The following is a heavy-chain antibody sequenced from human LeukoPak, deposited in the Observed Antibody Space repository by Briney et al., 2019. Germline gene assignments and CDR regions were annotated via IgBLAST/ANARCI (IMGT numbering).Heavy chain of an antibody. CDR2: ISSSSSTI. CDR1: GFTFSSYS. Sequence: GGSLRLSCAASGFTFSSYSMNWVRQAPGKGLEWVSYISSSSSTIYYADSVKGRFTISRDNAKNSLYLQMNSLRAEDTAVYYCARDQNQYQLLSLDYYYYMDVWGKGTTVTVSS. V-gene: IGHV3-48*01. D-gene: IGHD2-2*01. CDR3: ARDQNQYQLLSLDYYYYMDV. J-gene: IGHJ6*03.